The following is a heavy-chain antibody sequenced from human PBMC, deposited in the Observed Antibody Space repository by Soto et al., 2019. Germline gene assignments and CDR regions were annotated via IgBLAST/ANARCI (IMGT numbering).Heavy chain of an antibody. V-gene: IGHV3-7*01. CDR3: AREGTTTVTRHYYYYYYGMDV. J-gene: IGHJ6*02. Sequence: HPGGSLRLSCAASGFTFSSYWMSWVRQAPGKGLEWVANIKQDGSEKYYVDSVKGRFTISRDNAKNSLYLQMNSLRAEDTAVYYCAREGTTTVTRHYYYYYYGMDVWGQGTTVTVSS. D-gene: IGHD4-4*01. CDR2: IKQDGSEK. CDR1: GFTFSSYW.